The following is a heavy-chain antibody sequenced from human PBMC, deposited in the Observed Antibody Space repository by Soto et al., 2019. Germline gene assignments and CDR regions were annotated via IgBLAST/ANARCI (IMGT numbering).Heavy chain of an antibody. V-gene: IGHV3-30*18. CDR3: AKDIRTYPGQWPFDY. Sequence: GGSLRLSCAASGFTFSSYGMHWVRQAPGKGLEWVAVISYDGSNKYYADSVKGRFTISRDNSKNTLYLQMNSLRAEDTAVYYCAKDIRTYPGQWPFDYWGQGTLVTVSS. CDR2: ISYDGSNK. J-gene: IGHJ4*02. CDR1: GFTFSSYG. D-gene: IGHD6-19*01.